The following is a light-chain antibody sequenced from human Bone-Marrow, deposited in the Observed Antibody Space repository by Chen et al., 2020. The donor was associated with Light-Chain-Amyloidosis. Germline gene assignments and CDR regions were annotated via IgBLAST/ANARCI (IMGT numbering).Light chain of an antibody. V-gene: IGKV3-20*01. J-gene: IGKJ4*01. Sequence: EIVLTQSPGTLSLSPGERATLSCRASQSVSSTYLAWYQQTPGQAPRLLIYGTSSRATGVPDRFSGSVSGTDFTLTISRLQPEDFAVFYCQQSSTSLTFGGGTKVEIK. CDR1: QSVSSTY. CDR3: QQSSTSLT. CDR2: GTS.